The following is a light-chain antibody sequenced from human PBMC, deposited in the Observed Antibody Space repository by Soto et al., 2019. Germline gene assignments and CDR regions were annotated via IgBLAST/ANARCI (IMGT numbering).Light chain of an antibody. CDR3: AAWDDSLSGPVV. J-gene: IGLJ2*01. Sequence: QAVVTQPPSASGTPGQRVTISCSGSSSNIGSNYVYWYQQLPGTAPKLLIYRNNQRPSGVPDRFSGSKSGTSASLAISGLRSEDEVDYYCAAWDDSLSGPVVFGGGTQLTVL. CDR2: RNN. CDR1: SSNIGSNY. V-gene: IGLV1-47*01.